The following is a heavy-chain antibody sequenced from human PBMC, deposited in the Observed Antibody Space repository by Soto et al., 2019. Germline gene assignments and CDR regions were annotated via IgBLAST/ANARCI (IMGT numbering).Heavy chain of an antibody. V-gene: IGHV3-23*01. CDR3: AKGSTYGFYFDH. CDR2: IIGNSGTT. J-gene: IGHJ4*01. D-gene: IGHD4-17*01. CDR1: GFSFSSYD. Sequence: PVGSLGLSCVDSGFSFSSYDMSWVRQAPGKGLEWVSFIIGNSGTTYYADSVKGRFTISRDNSKNTLYLQMSRLGAEDTAAYYCAKGSTYGFYFDHWGQGTLVTVSS.